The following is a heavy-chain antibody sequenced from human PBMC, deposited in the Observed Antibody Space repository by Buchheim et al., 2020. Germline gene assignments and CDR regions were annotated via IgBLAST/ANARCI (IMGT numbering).Heavy chain of an antibody. Sequence: QVQLQQWGAGLLKPSETLSLTCAVYGGSFSGYYWSWIRQPPGKGPEWIGEINHSGSTNYNPSLKSRVAISVDTSKNQFSLKLSSVTAADAAVYYCARSLGAHSFLDYWGQGTL. CDR2: INHSGST. CDR3: ARSLGAHSFLDY. D-gene: IGHD3-16*01. CDR1: GGSFSGYY. V-gene: IGHV4-34*01. J-gene: IGHJ4*02.